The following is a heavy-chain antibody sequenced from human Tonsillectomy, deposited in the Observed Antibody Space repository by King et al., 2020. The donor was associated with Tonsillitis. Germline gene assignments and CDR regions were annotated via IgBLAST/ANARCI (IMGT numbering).Heavy chain of an antibody. CDR3: ASQFCTTTSCHVDY. Sequence: VQLVESGAEVRKPGASVKVSCTVSGYTFIDYYIHWVRQAPGQGLDGRGGINPQTGVTNSAQRFQGRVTLTRDPSISTAYTQLTSLRSDDTALYYCASQFCTTTSCHVDYWGQGTLVTVSS. D-gene: IGHD2-2*01. V-gene: IGHV1-2*02. CDR1: GYTFIDYY. J-gene: IGHJ4*02. CDR2: INPQTGVT.